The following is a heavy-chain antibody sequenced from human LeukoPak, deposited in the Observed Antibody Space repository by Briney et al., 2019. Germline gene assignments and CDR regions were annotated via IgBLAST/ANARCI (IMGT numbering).Heavy chain of an antibody. Sequence: PSETLSLTCAVYGGSFSGYYWSWIRQPPGKGLEWIGEINHSGSTNYNPSLKSRVTISVDTSKNQFSLKLSSVTAADTAVYYCARGQDYYGSGSYYSAFDIWGQGTMVTVSS. CDR3: ARGQDYYGSGSYYSAFDI. CDR1: GGSFSGYY. D-gene: IGHD3-10*01. V-gene: IGHV4-34*01. CDR2: INHSGST. J-gene: IGHJ3*02.